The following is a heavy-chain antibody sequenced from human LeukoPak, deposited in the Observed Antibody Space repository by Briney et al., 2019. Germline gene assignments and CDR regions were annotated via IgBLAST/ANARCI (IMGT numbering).Heavy chain of an antibody. Sequence: GASVTVSYTVSGSSLSELSLYWVRQAPGKGLEWMGGFDVIDSETFYAQKFQGRVTMTEDSSTDTAYMELRSLTSDDTALYYCAAGRPYSLLDYWGPGTLVTVSS. CDR2: FDVIDSET. J-gene: IGHJ4*02. V-gene: IGHV1-24*01. CDR3: AAGRPYSLLDY. CDR1: GSSLSELS. D-gene: IGHD5-18*01.